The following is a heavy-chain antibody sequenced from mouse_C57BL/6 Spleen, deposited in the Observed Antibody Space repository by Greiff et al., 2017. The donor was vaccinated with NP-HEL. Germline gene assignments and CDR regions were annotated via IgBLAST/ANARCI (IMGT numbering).Heavy chain of an antibody. CDR1: GYTFTGYW. CDR2: ILPGSGGT. J-gene: IGHJ4*01. CDR3: ARGITTVVNAMDY. D-gene: IGHD1-1*01. V-gene: IGHV1-9*01. Sequence: QVQLQQSGAELMKPGASVKLSCKATGYTFTGYWIEWVKQRPGHGLEWIGEILPGSGGTNYNEKFKGKATFTADTSSNTAYMELSSLTTEDSAIYYCARGITTVVNAMDYWGQGTTVTVSS.